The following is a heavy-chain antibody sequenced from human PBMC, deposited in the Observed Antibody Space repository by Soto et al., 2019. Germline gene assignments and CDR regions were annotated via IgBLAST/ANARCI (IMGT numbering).Heavy chain of an antibody. J-gene: IGHJ3*01. CDR3: ASWHEREHAYDV. V-gene: IGHV3-53*01. Sequence: DVQLVESGGGLIQPGESLRLSCAAFGLTVSDKKYVAWVRQAPGKGLEWVSALYDVDGTYYADSVKGRFTTSRDSSKTTVHLQMNGLRPDDTAVYYCASWHEREHAYDVWGQGTTVTVSS. CDR2: LYDVDGT. CDR1: GLTVSDKKY. D-gene: IGHD1-1*01.